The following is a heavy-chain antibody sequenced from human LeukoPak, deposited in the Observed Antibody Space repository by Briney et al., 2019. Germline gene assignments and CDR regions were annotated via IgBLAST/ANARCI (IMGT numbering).Heavy chain of an antibody. CDR2: SDRDGKRT. V-gene: IGHV3-74*01. J-gene: IGHJ3*02. Sequence: PGGSLRLSCAASALTSSSHWMFCVSHAPGNRLLWLSQSDRDGKRTGYADSVKGRFTISRDNAKNTLYLQMNSLRAEDTAVYYCAAESSAWSAFDIWGQGTMVNVSA. CDR1: ALTSSSHW. CDR3: AAESSAWSAFDI. D-gene: IGHD6-19*01.